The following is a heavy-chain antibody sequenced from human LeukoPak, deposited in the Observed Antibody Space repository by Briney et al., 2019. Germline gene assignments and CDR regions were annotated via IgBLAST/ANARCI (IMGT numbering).Heavy chain of an antibody. CDR3: AKLLYYYDSSQPY. CDR2: INPSSGGT. CDR1: GYTFTGYY. Sequence: ASVKVSCKASGYTFTGYYIHRVRQAPGQGLEWMGWINPSSGGTNYAQKFQGRVTVTTDTSISTAYMELSRLRSDDTAVYYCAKLLYYYDSSQPYWGQGTLVTVSS. D-gene: IGHD3-22*01. J-gene: IGHJ4*02. V-gene: IGHV1-2*02.